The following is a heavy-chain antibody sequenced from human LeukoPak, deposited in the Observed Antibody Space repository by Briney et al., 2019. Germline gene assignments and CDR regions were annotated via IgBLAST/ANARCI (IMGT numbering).Heavy chain of an antibody. CDR2: IYYSGST. CDR3: ARHTYSSTSYRRAFDI. J-gene: IGHJ3*02. V-gene: IGHV4-59*08. Sequence: SETLSLTCTVSGGSINSYYWSWIRQPPGKGLEWIGYIYYSGSTNYNPSLKSRVTISVDTSESQLSLKLTSVTAADTAVYYCARHTYSSTSYRRAFDIWGQGTMVTVSS. D-gene: IGHD3-16*02. CDR1: GGSINSYY.